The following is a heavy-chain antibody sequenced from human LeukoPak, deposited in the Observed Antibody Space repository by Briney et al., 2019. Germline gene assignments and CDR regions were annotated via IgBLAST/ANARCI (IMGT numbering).Heavy chain of an antibody. V-gene: IGHV3-23*01. D-gene: IGHD6-13*01. Sequence: GGSLRLSCAASGFIFTNYAMNWVRQVPGKGLEWVSGISVSGGSTYYADSVRGRFTISRDNAKNSLYLQMSSLRVEDTAVYYCTRRPYSSSWYYFDYWGQGTLVTVSS. J-gene: IGHJ4*02. CDR3: TRRPYSSSWYYFDY. CDR1: GFIFTNYA. CDR2: ISVSGGST.